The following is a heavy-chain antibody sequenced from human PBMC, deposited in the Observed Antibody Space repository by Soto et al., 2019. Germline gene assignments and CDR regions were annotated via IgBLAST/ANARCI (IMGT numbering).Heavy chain of an antibody. CDR1: GGTFSSYA. CDR3: VRDSRGNYYDSSGYLSYYYYGMDV. V-gene: IGHV1-69*06. Sequence: SVKVSCKASGGTFSSYAISWVRQAPGQGLEWMGGIIPIFGTANYAQKFQGRVTITADKSTSTAYMELSSLRSEDTAVYYCVRDSRGNYYDSSGYLSYYYYGMDVWGQGTTVTVSS. J-gene: IGHJ6*02. D-gene: IGHD3-22*01. CDR2: IIPIFGTA.